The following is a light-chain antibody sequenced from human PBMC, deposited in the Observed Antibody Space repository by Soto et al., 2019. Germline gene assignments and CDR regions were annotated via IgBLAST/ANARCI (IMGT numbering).Light chain of an antibody. CDR1: SSDVGGYNY. V-gene: IGLV2-14*01. J-gene: IGLJ1*01. Sequence: QSALTHPASVSGSPGQSITISCTGTSSDVGGYNYVSWYQHNPGKAPKLMIYEVSNRPSGVSNRFSGSKSGNMASLTISGLQAEDEADYYCSSYTINRTYVFGTGTKVTVL. CDR3: SSYTINRTYV. CDR2: EVS.